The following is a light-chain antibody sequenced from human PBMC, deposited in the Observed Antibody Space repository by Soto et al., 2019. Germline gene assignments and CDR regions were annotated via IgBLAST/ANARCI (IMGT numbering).Light chain of an antibody. CDR3: VSYTSRSTYV. J-gene: IGLJ1*01. Sequence: QSALTQPASLAGSPGQSITISCTGTSSDVGGYIWVSWYQHHPGKAPKLVIYDVYQRPSGVSSRFSGSKYGNTAFLTISGLQTEDEADYYCVSYTSRSTYVFGSGTKVTVL. CDR1: SSDVGGYIW. V-gene: IGLV2-14*01. CDR2: DVY.